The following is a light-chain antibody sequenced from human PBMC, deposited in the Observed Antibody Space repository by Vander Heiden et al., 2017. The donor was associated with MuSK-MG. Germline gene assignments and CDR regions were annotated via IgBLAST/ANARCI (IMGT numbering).Light chain of an antibody. V-gene: IGKV1-27*01. CDR3: QKYNSAPHA. CDR2: GAS. Sequence: DIQMTQSPSSLSASVGDRVTITCRASQGISSYLTWYQQKPGKVPHLLIYGASTLQSGVPSRFSGSGSGTDFTLTISSLQPEDVATYYCQKYNSAPHAFGQGTKLEIK. J-gene: IGKJ2*01. CDR1: QGISSY.